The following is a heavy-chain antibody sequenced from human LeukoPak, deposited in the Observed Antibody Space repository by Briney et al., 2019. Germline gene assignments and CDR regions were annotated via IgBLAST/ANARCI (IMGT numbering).Heavy chain of an antibody. D-gene: IGHD3-3*01. J-gene: IGHJ6*04. Sequence: ASVKVSCKASGYTFTSYDINWVRQATGQGLGWMGWMNPNSGNTGYAQKFQGRVTMTRNTSISTAYMELSSLRSEDTAVYYCARGPPHYDFWSGYHRHGVWGKGTTVTVSS. CDR2: MNPNSGNT. CDR3: ARGPPHYDFWSGYHRHGV. V-gene: IGHV1-8*01. CDR1: GYTFTSYD.